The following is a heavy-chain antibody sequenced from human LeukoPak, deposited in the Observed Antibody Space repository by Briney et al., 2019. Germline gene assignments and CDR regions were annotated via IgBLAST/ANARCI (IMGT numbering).Heavy chain of an antibody. J-gene: IGHJ5*02. D-gene: IGHD3-3*01. Sequence: ASVKVSCKASGGTSSSYAISWVRQAPGQGLEWMGGIIPIFGTANYAQKFQGRVTITADESTSTAYMELSSLRSEDTAVYYCAREYYDFWSGYYFYNWFDPWGQGTLVTVSS. CDR1: GGTSSSYA. CDR3: AREYYDFWSGYYFYNWFDP. V-gene: IGHV1-69*01. CDR2: IIPIFGTA.